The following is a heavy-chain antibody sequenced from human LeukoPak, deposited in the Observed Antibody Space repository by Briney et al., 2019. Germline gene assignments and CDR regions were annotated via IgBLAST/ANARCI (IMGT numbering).Heavy chain of an antibody. D-gene: IGHD1-26*01. CDR3: AKDRRGGSYYAATFDI. CDR1: GFTFSSYS. Sequence: GGSLRLSCAASGFTFSSYSMNWVRQAPGKGLEWVSYISSDSNTTYYADSVKGRFTISRDNSKNTLYVQMNSLRVEDTAVYYCAKDRRGGSYYAATFDIWGQGTMVTVSS. CDR2: ISSDSNTT. J-gene: IGHJ3*02. V-gene: IGHV3-48*01.